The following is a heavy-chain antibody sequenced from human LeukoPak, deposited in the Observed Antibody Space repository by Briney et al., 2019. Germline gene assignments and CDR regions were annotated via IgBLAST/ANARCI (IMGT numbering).Heavy chain of an antibody. Sequence: GGSLRLSCAASRFTFSSYAMNWVRQAPGKGLEWVSVISGSGSSTYYADSVKGRFTISRDNSKTTLYLQMNSLRAEDTAVYYCAKDSDYGGNSHYFEYWGQGTPVTVSS. CDR1: RFTFSSYA. V-gene: IGHV3-23*01. CDR3: AKDSDYGGNSHYFEY. CDR2: ISGSGSST. J-gene: IGHJ4*02. D-gene: IGHD4-23*01.